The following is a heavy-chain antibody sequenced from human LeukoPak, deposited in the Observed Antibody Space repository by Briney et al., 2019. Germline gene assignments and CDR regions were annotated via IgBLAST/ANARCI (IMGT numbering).Heavy chain of an antibody. CDR3: ARPDYSSGWHYFDY. CDR2: ISYSGST. CDR1: GGSISSYY. V-gene: IGHV4-59*08. D-gene: IGHD6-19*01. Sequence: SETLSLTCTVSGGSISSYYWSWIRQPPGKGLEWIGYISYSGSTNYNPSLKSRVTISVDTSKNQFSLKLSSVTAADTAVYYCARPDYSSGWHYFDYWGRGTLVTVSS. J-gene: IGHJ4*02.